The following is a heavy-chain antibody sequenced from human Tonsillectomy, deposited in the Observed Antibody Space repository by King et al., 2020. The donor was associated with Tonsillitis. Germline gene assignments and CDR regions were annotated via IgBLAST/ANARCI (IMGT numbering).Heavy chain of an antibody. CDR2: IKSKIDGGTT. J-gene: IGHJ4*02. V-gene: IGHV3-15*01. CDR3: TTDAARGYFDSSGYYYKY. Sequence: VQLVESGGGLVKPGGSLRLSCAGSGFTFSNAWMSWVRQAPGKGLEWVGRIKSKIDGGTTEYAAPVKGRFTISRDDSKDTLYLQMNSLKTEDQAIYYCTTDAARGYFDSSGYYYKYWGQGTLVTVSS. D-gene: IGHD3-22*01. CDR1: GFTFSNAW.